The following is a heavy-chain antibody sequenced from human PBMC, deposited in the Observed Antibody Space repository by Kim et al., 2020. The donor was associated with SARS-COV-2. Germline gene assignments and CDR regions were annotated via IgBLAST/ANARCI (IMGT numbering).Heavy chain of an antibody. CDR3: ARERSSHL. D-gene: IGHD6-13*01. CDR2: IYYSGTT. V-gene: IGHV4-59*13. Sequence: SETLSLTCTVSGASITTYFWSWIRQPPGKGLEWIGYIYYSGTTKYNPSLQSRGTISVDMSKNQFPLKLSSVTAADTAVYYCARERSSHLWGQGTLVTVSS. CDR1: GASITTYF. J-gene: IGHJ5*02.